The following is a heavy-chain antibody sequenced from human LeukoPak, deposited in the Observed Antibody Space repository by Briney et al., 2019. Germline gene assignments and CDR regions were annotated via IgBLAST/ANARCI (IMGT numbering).Heavy chain of an antibody. Sequence: GGSLRLSCAASGFTFSSYAMSWVRQAPGKGLEWVSAISASGGGTYYADSVKGRFTISRDNAKNSLYLQMNSLRAEDTAVYYCARAHPEPQLDYWGQGTLVTVSS. V-gene: IGHV3-23*01. CDR3: ARAHPEPQLDY. J-gene: IGHJ4*02. CDR2: ISASGGGT. D-gene: IGHD1-14*01. CDR1: GFTFSSYA.